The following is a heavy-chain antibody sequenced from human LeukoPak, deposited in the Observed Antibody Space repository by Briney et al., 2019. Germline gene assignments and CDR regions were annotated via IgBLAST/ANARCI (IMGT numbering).Heavy chain of an antibody. Sequence: ASVKVSCKASGYTFSSYGISWVRQAPGRGLEWMGWISVYSGTTNYAQSFQGRVTMTTDTSTTTAYMELRSLRSDDTAVYYCARDANGVLGDYWGQGTLVTVSS. CDR2: ISVYSGTT. CDR3: ARDANGVLGDY. J-gene: IGHJ4*02. V-gene: IGHV1-18*01. D-gene: IGHD2-8*01. CDR1: GYTFSSYG.